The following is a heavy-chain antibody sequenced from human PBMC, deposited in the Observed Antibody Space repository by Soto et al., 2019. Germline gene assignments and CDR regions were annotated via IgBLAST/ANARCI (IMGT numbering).Heavy chain of an antibody. CDR1: GFTFSNAW. CDR2: IKSKTDGGTT. Sequence: GGSLRLSCAASGFTFSNAWMSWVRQAPGKGLEWVGRIKSKTDGGTTDYAAPVKGRFTISRDDSKNTLYLQMNSLKTEDTAVYYCTTDFSRRTRGLPHDYWGQGTLVTVSS. V-gene: IGHV3-15*01. J-gene: IGHJ4*02. D-gene: IGHD3-16*01. CDR3: TTDFSRRTRGLPHDY.